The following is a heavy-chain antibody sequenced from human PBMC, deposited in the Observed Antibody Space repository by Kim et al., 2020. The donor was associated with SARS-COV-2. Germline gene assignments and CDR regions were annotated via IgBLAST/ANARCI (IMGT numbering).Heavy chain of an antibody. CDR1: GYTFTSYY. J-gene: IGHJ4*02. Sequence: ASVKVSCKASGYTFTSYYMHWVRQAPGQGLEWMGIINPSGGSTSYAQKFQGRVTMTRDTSTSTVYMELSSLRSEDTAVYYCARDGGGIVGAILHPHFDYWGQGTLVTVSS. D-gene: IGHD1-26*01. V-gene: IGHV1-46*01. CDR3: ARDGGGIVGAILHPHFDY. CDR2: INPSGGST.